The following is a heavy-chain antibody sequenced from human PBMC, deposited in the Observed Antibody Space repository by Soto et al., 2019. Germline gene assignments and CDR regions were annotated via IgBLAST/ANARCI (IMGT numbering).Heavy chain of an antibody. CDR2: ISAYNGNT. D-gene: IGHD2-2*01. CDR3: ARVPAAPTYYYYYMDV. Sequence: ASVKVSCKASGYTFTSYGISWVRQAPGQGLEWMGWISAYNGNTNYAQKLQGRVTMTTDTSTSTAYMELRSLRSDDTAVYYCARVPAAPTYYYYYMDVWGKGTTVTVSS. CDR1: GYTFTSYG. J-gene: IGHJ6*03. V-gene: IGHV1-18*01.